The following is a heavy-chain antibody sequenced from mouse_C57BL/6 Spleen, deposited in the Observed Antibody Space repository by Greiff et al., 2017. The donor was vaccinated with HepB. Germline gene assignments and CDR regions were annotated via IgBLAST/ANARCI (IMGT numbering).Heavy chain of an antibody. CDR2: IYPSDSET. V-gene: IGHV1-61*01. J-gene: IGHJ3*01. CDR1: GYTFTSYW. D-gene: IGHD3-2*02. CDR3: ARLETAQAPFAY. Sequence: QVQLQQPGAELVRPGSSVKLSCKASGYTFTSYWMDWVKQRPGQGHEWIGNIYPSDSETHYNQKFKDKATLTVDKSSSTAYMQLSSLTSEDSAVYYCARLETAQAPFAYWGQGTLVTVSA.